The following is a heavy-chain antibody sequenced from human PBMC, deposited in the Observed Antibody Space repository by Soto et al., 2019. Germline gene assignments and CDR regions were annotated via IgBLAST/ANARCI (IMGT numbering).Heavy chain of an antibody. CDR2: IYHSGST. J-gene: IGHJ5*02. D-gene: IGHD5-12*01. V-gene: IGHV4-38-2*02. CDR1: GYSISSGYY. CDR3: ARDPSRATARWFDP. Sequence: SESLSLTCSVSGYSISSGYYWCWIRQPPGKGLEWIGSIYHSGSTYYNPSLKSRVTISVDTSKNQFSLKLSSVTAADTAVYYCARDPSRATARWFDPWGQGTLVTVSS.